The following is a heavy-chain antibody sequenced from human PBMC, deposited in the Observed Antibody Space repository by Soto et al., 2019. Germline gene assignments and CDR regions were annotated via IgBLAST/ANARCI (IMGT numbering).Heavy chain of an antibody. CDR3: ARDGTPYYDYVWGSYRHVSWFDP. J-gene: IGHJ5*02. CDR2: IYYSGST. V-gene: IGHV4-59*01. D-gene: IGHD3-16*02. Sequence: SETLSLTCTVSGGSISSYYWSWIRQPPGKGLEWIGYIYYSGSTNYNPSLKSRVTISVDTSKNQFSLKLSSVTAADTAVYYCARDGTPYYDYVWGSYRHVSWFDPWGQGTLVTVSS. CDR1: GGSISSYY.